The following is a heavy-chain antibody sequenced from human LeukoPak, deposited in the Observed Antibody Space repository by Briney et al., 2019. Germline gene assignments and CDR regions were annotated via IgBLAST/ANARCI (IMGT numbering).Heavy chain of an antibody. CDR1: GYSISSGYY. CDR2: IYHSGST. D-gene: IGHD3-10*01. J-gene: IGHJ5*02. Sequence: SETLSLTCAVSGYSISSGYYWGRIRQPPGKGLEWIGSIYHSGSTYYNPSLKSRVTISVDTSKNQFSLKLSSVTAADTAVYYCARHPILVNAWFEYPSYNWFDPWGQGTLVTVSS. V-gene: IGHV4-38-2*01. CDR3: ARHPILVNAWFEYPSYNWFDP.